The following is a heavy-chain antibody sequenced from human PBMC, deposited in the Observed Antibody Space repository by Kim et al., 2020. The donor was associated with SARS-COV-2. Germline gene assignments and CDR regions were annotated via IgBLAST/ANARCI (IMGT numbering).Heavy chain of an antibody. CDR2: TYYRSKWYN. V-gene: IGHV6-1*01. Sequence: SQTLSLTCAISGDSVSSNSAAWNWIRQSPSRGLEWLGRTYYRSKWYNDYAVSVKSRITINPDTSKNQFSLQLNSVTPEDTAVYYCARARNYCGSGSYYNVLPPYYFDFWGQGTLVTVSS. D-gene: IGHD3-10*01. CDR1: GDSVSSNSAA. J-gene: IGHJ4*02. CDR3: ARARNYCGSGSYYNVLPPYYFDF.